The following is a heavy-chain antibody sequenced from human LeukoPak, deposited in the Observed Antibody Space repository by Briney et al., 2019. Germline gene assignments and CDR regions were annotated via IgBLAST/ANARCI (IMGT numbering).Heavy chain of an antibody. J-gene: IGHJ4*02. D-gene: IGHD5-18*01. V-gene: IGHV3-23*01. Sequence: GGSLRLSCAASGFTFSSYAMSWVRQAPGKGLEWVSAISGSGGSTYYADPVKGRFTISRDNSKNTLYLQMNSLRAEDTAVYYCAKGSSYGPAAFDYWGQGTLVTVSS. CDR1: GFTFSSYA. CDR2: ISGSGGST. CDR3: AKGSSYGPAAFDY.